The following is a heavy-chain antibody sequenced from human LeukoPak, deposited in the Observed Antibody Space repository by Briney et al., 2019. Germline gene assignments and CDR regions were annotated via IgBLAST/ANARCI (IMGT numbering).Heavy chain of an antibody. J-gene: IGHJ4*02. Sequence: ASVKVSCKVSGYTLTELSMHWVRQAPGKGLEWMGGFDPEDGETIYAQKFQGRVTMTRDMSTSTVYMELSSLRSEDTAVYCCAREEWELRPFDYWGQGTLVTVSS. CDR2: FDPEDGET. CDR3: AREEWELRPFDY. D-gene: IGHD1-26*01. V-gene: IGHV1-24*01. CDR1: GYTLTELS.